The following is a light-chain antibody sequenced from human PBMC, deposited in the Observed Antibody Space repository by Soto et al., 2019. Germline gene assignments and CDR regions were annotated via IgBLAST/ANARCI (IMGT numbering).Light chain of an antibody. CDR1: QSVSSY. CDR3: QHRSNWPPT. CDR2: DAS. J-gene: IGKJ4*01. Sequence: EIGVKQSPATLSLSKGERATLSCRASQSVSSYLAWYQQKPGQAPRLLIYDASNRATGIPARFSGSGSGTDFTLTISILEPEDFAVYYCQHRSNWPPTFGGGTKVDIK. V-gene: IGKV3-11*01.